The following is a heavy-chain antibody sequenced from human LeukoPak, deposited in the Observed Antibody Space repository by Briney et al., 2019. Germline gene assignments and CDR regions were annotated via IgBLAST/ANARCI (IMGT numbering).Heavy chain of an antibody. Sequence: GGSLRLSCAASGFTFSSYSMNWVRQAPGKGLEWVSSISSSSSYIYYADSAKGRFTISRDNAKNSLYLQMNSLRAEDTAVYYCARVEYQLLFGSAFDIWGQGTMVTVSS. J-gene: IGHJ3*02. CDR2: ISSSSSYI. CDR3: ARVEYQLLFGSAFDI. V-gene: IGHV3-21*01. D-gene: IGHD2-2*01. CDR1: GFTFSSYS.